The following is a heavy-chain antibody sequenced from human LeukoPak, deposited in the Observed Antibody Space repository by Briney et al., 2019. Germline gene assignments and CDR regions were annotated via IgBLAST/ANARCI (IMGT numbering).Heavy chain of an antibody. CDR3: AGGPPNYDFWSCYLGY. D-gene: IGHD3-3*01. CDR1: GYTFTAYY. V-gene: IGHV1-2*02. J-gene: IGHJ4*02. Sequence: ASVKVSCKASGYTFTAYYMHWVRQAPGQGLEWMGWINPDSGGTNYAQRFQGRVTMTRDTSISTAYMGLSRLGPDDTAVYYCAGGPPNYDFWSCYLGYWGQGTLVTVSS. CDR2: INPDSGGT.